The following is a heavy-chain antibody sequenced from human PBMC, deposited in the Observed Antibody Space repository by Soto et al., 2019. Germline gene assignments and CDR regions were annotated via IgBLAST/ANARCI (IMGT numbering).Heavy chain of an antibody. CDR2: IYSIGST. Sequence: QLQLQESGPGLVKPSETLSLTCTVSGGSISSSSYWGWIRQPPGKGLEWIGSIYSIGSTYYNPSLKSRVTISVDTSKNQFSLKLSSVTAADTAVYYSRRSSRYSTDVWGQGTTVTVSS. V-gene: IGHV4-39*01. D-gene: IGHD6-13*01. CDR1: GGSISSSSY. J-gene: IGHJ6*02. CDR3: RRSSRYSTDV.